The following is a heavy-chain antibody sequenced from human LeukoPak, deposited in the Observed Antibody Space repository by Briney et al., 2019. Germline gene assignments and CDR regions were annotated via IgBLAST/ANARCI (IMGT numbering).Heavy chain of an antibody. V-gene: IGHV3-21*01. CDR1: GFTFSSYS. D-gene: IGHD1-26*01. J-gene: IGHJ6*03. CDR2: ISSSSSYI. Sequence: PGGSLRLSCAASGFTFSSYSMNWVRQAPGKGLEWVSSISSSSSYIYYADSVKGRFTISRDNAKNSLYLQMNSLRAEDTAVYYCAGDDLELARGYYYYYMDVWGKGTTVTVSS. CDR3: AGDDLELARGYYYYYMDV.